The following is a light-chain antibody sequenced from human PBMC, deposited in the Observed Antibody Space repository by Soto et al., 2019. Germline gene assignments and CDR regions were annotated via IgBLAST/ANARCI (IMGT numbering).Light chain of an antibody. CDR3: LQDYNYPLT. J-gene: IGKJ5*01. CDR1: QCISID. V-gene: IGKV1-6*01. CDR2: GAS. Sequence: AIQMTQSPSSLSASVGDRDTITCRAIQCISIDLTWYQQKPGKAPKLLIYGASNLQSVVLSRFSGSGSGTDFTLTISSLQPEDFATYYCLQDYNYPLTFGQGTRLEIK.